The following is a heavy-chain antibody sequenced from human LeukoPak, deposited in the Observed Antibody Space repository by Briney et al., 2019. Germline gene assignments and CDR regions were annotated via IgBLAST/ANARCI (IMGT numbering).Heavy chain of an antibody. CDR3: ARGRIGGLEWLNWFDP. D-gene: IGHD3-3*01. CDR1: GYSISSGYY. V-gene: IGHV4-38-2*02. Sequence: KPSETLSLTCTVSGYSISSGYYWGWIRQPPGKGLEWIGSIYHSGSTYYNPSLKSRVTISVDTSKNQFSLKLSSVTAADTAVYYCARGRIGGLEWLNWFDPWGQGTLVTVSS. J-gene: IGHJ5*02. CDR2: IYHSGST.